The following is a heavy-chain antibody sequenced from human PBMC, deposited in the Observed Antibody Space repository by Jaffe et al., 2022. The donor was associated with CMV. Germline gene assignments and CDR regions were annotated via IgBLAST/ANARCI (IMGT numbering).Heavy chain of an antibody. V-gene: IGHV4-39*01. CDR3: ARYDDRVYFDY. CDR2: IYYSGST. CDR1: GGSISSSSYY. J-gene: IGHJ4*02. D-gene: IGHD3-9*01. Sequence: QLQLQESGPGLVKPSETLSLTCTVSGGSISSSSYYWGWIRQPPGKGLEWIGSIYYSGSTYYNPSLKSRVTISVDTSKNQFSLKLSSVTAADTAVYYCARYDDRVYFDYWGQGTLVTVSS.